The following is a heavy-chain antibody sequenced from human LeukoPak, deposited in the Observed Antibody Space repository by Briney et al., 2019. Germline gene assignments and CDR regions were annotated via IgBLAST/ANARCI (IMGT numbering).Heavy chain of an antibody. V-gene: IGHV3-30-3*01. CDR3: ARCSGYGMDV. J-gene: IGHJ6*02. D-gene: IGHD3-10*02. CDR2: MSFEGTHI. CDR1: GFTFGSYA. Sequence: PGGSLRLSCAASGFTFGSYAMHWVRQAPGKGLEWVAAMSFEGTHIYYADSVKGRFTISRDNSKNTLYLQMNSLRAEDTAVYYCARCSGYGMDVWGQGTTVTVSS.